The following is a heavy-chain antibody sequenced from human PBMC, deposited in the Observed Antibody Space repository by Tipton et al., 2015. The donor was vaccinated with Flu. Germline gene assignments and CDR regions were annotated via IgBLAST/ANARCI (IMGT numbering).Heavy chain of an antibody. Sequence: SLRLSCAASGFTFSSYTMNWVRQAPGKGLEWVSSISSSSSYIYYADSVKGRFTISRDNAKNSLYLQMNSLRAEDTAMYYCARAPEACITMFHSPPYDWYFDLWGRGTLVTVSS. J-gene: IGHJ2*01. D-gene: IGHD3-10*02. V-gene: IGHV3-21*01. CDR3: ARAPEACITMFHSPPYDWYFDL. CDR2: ISSSSSYI. CDR1: GFTFSSYT.